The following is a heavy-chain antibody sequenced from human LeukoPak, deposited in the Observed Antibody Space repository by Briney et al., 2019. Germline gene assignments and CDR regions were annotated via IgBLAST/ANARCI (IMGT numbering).Heavy chain of an antibody. CDR3: ARGRVVVAATRNRFDP. D-gene: IGHD2-15*01. J-gene: IGHJ5*02. CDR2: INHSGST. CDR1: GGSFSGYY. Sequence: PSETLSLTCAVYGGSFSGYYWSWIRQPPGKGLEWIGEINHSGSTNYNPSLKSRVTISADTSKNQFSLKLSSVTAADTAVYYCARGRVVVAATRNRFDPWGQGTLVTVSS. V-gene: IGHV4-34*01.